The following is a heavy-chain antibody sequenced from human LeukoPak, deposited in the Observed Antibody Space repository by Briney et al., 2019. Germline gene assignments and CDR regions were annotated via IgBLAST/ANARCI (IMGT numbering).Heavy chain of an antibody. D-gene: IGHD3-10*01. J-gene: IGHJ4*02. V-gene: IGHV4-61*01. CDR1: GGSVSSSSYY. CDR3: AREGGGSIFDS. Sequence: PSETLSLTCTVSGGSVSSSSYYWSWIRQPPGKGLEWIGYFYYSASTNYNPPLKSRVTISVDTSKNQFSLKLISVTAADTAVYYCAREGGGSIFDSWGQGTLVTVSS. CDR2: FYYSAST.